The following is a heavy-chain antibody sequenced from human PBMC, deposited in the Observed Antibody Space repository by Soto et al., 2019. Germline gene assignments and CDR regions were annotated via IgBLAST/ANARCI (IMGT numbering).Heavy chain of an antibody. Sequence: GGSLRLSCAASGFTFSSYAMHWVRQAPGKGLEWVAVISYDGSNKYYADSVKGRFTISRDNSKNTLYLQMNSLRAEDTAVYYCARDPYDYVWGSYRYYYYGMDVWGQGTTVTVSS. V-gene: IGHV3-30-3*01. J-gene: IGHJ6*02. CDR2: ISYDGSNK. D-gene: IGHD3-16*02. CDR1: GFTFSSYA. CDR3: ARDPYDYVWGSYRYYYYGMDV.